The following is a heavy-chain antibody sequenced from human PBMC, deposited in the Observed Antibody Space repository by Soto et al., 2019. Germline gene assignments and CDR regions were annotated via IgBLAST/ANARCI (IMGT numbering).Heavy chain of an antibody. CDR3: ARLMTTLTRDHYSAMDV. CDR2: INHSGST. CDR1: GGSFSGYY. Sequence: KTSETLSLTCAVYGGSFSGYYWSWIRQPPGKGLEWIGEINHSGSTNYNPSLKSRVTISVDTSKNQFSLKLSSVTAADTAVYYCARLMTTLTRDHYSAMDVWGHVTTVSGSS. V-gene: IGHV4-34*01. D-gene: IGHD4-17*01. J-gene: IGHJ6*02.